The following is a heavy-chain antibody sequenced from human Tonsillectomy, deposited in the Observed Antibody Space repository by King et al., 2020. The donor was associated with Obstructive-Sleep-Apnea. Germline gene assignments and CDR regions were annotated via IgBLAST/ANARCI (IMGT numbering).Heavy chain of an antibody. CDR2: ISWNSGNI. Sequence: VQLVESGGGLVQPGRSLRLSCAASGFSFDDYAMHWVRQAPGKGLEWVSGISWNSGNIGYADDVKGRFTISRDNAKSSLYLQMNRLRAEDTALYSCVKDMTEYSSSWYANWGHGTLVTVS. V-gene: IGHV3-9*01. CDR3: VKDMTEYSSSWYAN. D-gene: IGHD6-13*01. J-gene: IGHJ4*01. CDR1: GFSFDDYA.